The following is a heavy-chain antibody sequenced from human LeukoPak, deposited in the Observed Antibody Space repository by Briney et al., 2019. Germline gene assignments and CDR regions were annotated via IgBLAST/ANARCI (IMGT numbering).Heavy chain of an antibody. CDR2: IYYSGIT. V-gene: IGHV4-59*08. CDR3: ARVATIFGVVIHFDY. J-gene: IGHJ4*02. CDR1: GGSIRSYY. D-gene: IGHD3-3*01. Sequence: SETLSLTCTVSGGSIRSYYWSWIRQPPGKGLEWIGYIYYSGITNYSPSLKSRVSISVDTSKNQFSLKLSSVTAADTAVYYCARVATIFGVVIHFDYWGQGTLVTVSS.